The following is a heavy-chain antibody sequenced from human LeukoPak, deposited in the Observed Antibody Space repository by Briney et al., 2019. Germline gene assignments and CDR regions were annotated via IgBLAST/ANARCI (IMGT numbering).Heavy chain of an antibody. Sequence: SETLSLTCTVSGGSISSYYWSWIRQPPGKGLEWIGYIHTSGSTNYNPSLKSRVTISVDTSKNQFSLKLSSVTAADTAVYYCARHEYSSSPYYYYYMDVWGKGTTVTVSS. CDR1: GGSISSYY. D-gene: IGHD6-6*01. J-gene: IGHJ6*03. CDR2: IHTSGST. V-gene: IGHV4-4*09. CDR3: ARHEYSSSPYYYYYMDV.